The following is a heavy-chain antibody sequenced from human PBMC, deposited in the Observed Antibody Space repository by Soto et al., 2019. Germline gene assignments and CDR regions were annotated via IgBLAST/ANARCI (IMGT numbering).Heavy chain of an antibody. V-gene: IGHV4-59*01. CDR1: GGSISSYY. J-gene: IGHJ6*03. CDR3: ARDFKSSSLPPKDHYYYYMDV. D-gene: IGHD6-13*01. CDR2: IYYSGST. Sequence: SETLSLTCTVSGGSISSYYWSWIRQPPGKGLEWIGYIYYSGSTNYNPSLKSRVTISVDTSKNQFSLKLSSVTAADTAVYYCARDFKSSSLPPKDHYYYYMDVWGKGTTVTVSS.